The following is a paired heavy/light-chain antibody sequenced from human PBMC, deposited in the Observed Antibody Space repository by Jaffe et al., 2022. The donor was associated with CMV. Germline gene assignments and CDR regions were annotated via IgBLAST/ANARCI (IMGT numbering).Heavy chain of an antibody. J-gene: IGHJ6*03. CDR2: IHPGDSDT. D-gene: IGHD2-15*01. CDR3: ARQGELGYCSGDSCSDYYYFYYMDV. CDR1: GYSFTTYW. Sequence: VQLVQSGAEVKKPGESLKISCQGSGYSFTTYWIAWVRQMPGKGLEWMGIIHPGDSDTRYSPSFQGQVTISADKSISTAYLQWSSLKASDTAMYYCARQGELGYCSGDSCSDYYYFYYMDVWGKGTTVTVSS. V-gene: IGHV5-51*01.
Light chain of an antibody. J-gene: IGLJ2*01. CDR2: GNN. CDR1: SSNIGAGYD. CDR3: QSYDIGLSGSNVV. Sequence: QSVLTQPPSVSGAPGQRVTISCTGSSSNIGAGYDVHWYQQLPGTAPKLLIYGNNNRPSGVPDRFSGSKSGTSASLAITGLQAEDEADYYCQSYDIGLSGSNVVFGGGTKLTVL. V-gene: IGLV1-40*01.